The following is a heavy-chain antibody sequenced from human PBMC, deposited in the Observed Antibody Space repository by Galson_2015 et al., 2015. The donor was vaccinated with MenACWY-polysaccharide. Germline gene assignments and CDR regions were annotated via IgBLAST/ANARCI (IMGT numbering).Heavy chain of an antibody. CDR3: ARIIARKYTFADS. Sequence: SVKVSCKASGYKFTSYDINWVRQATGQGLEWMGWMNPNSGNTGYAQMFQGRVTMTSNSAVSTAYMELSSLRSEDTAVYYCARIIARKYTFADSWGQGTLVTVSS. V-gene: IGHV1-8*01. CDR1: GYKFTSYD. J-gene: IGHJ4*02. D-gene: IGHD2-21*01. CDR2: MNPNSGNT.